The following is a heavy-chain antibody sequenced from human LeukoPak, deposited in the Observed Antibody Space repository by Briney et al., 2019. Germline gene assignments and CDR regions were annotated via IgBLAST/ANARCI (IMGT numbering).Heavy chain of an antibody. V-gene: IGHV3-30*02. CDR3: ARDVCSGASCLRGPMDY. J-gene: IGHJ4*02. Sequence: GGSLRLSCAASGFTFSSYGMHWVRQAPGKGLERVAFIRYDGSDKYYADSVRGRFTISRDNAKNMVYLEMNSLRAEDTAVYYCARDVCSGASCLRGPMDYWGQGTLVTVSS. CDR2: IRYDGSDK. CDR1: GFTFSSYG. D-gene: IGHD2-15*01.